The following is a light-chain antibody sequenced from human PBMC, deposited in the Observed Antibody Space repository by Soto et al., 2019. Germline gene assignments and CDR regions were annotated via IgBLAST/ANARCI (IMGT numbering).Light chain of an antibody. CDR2: GNS. CDR1: ISNIGAGYD. V-gene: IGLV1-40*01. CDR3: HSYDSSLSGSRCV. J-gene: IGLJ1*01. Sequence: QSVLTQPTAVSGAPGQTGTISCTSSISNIGAGYDVHWYQQLPGNARKLLIYGNSNRPSGVPDRCSGSKSGTSASLAITGLQAEDESDYYCHSYDSSLSGSRCVFGTGTKVPVL.